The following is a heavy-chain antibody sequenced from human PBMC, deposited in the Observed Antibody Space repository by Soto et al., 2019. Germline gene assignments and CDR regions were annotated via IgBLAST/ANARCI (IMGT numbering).Heavy chain of an antibody. V-gene: IGHV3-7*01. D-gene: IGHD1-20*01. J-gene: IGHJ6*02. Sequence: GGALRLSCAASEFTFDKYYMTWVRQAPGKGPEWVANIKPDGSEQYYVDSVKGRFTISRDNANNSLYLQMNSLRAEDTAVYFCARGNWNYYYGFDVWGQGTTVTVSS. CDR2: IKPDGSEQ. CDR1: EFTFDKYY. CDR3: ARGNWNYYYGFDV.